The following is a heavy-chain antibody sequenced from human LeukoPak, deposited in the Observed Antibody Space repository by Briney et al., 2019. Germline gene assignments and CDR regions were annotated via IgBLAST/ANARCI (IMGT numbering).Heavy chain of an antibody. CDR1: GFSFSTYS. J-gene: IGHJ3*02. CDR3: TRTDGFDI. Sequence: SGGSLRLSCAASGFSFSTYSMSWVRQAPGKGLEWLSYISIGSSTTYYADSVRGRFTISRDNAKNSLYLQMNSLRAEDTAVYYCTRTDGFDIWAQGTMVTVSS. CDR2: ISIGSSTT. V-gene: IGHV3-48*04.